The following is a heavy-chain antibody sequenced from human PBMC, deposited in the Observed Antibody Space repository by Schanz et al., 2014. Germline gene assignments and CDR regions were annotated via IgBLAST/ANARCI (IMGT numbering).Heavy chain of an antibody. CDR1: GFTLSSYG. CDR2: IRYDESNK. Sequence: QVQLVESGGGVVQPGGSLRLSCAASGFTLSSYGMHWVRQAPGKGLEWVAFIRYDESNKYYADSVKGRFTISRDNSKNTLYLQMNSLRAEDTAVYYCAKGEWFGELPDDAFDTWGQGTMVTVSS. J-gene: IGHJ3*02. V-gene: IGHV3-30*02. CDR3: AKGEWFGELPDDAFDT. D-gene: IGHD3-10*01.